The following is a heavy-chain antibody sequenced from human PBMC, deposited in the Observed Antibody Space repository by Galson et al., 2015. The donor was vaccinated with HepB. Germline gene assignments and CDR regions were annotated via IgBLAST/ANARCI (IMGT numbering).Heavy chain of an antibody. CDR1: GFTFSSYG. Sequence: LRLSCAASGFTFSSYGMHWVRQAPGKGLEWVAVISYDGSNKYYADSVKGRFTISRDNSKNTLYLQMNSLRAEDTAVYYCAKKAAAAADYWGQGTLVTVSS. V-gene: IGHV3-30*18. CDR2: ISYDGSNK. CDR3: AKKAAAAADY. J-gene: IGHJ4*02. D-gene: IGHD6-13*01.